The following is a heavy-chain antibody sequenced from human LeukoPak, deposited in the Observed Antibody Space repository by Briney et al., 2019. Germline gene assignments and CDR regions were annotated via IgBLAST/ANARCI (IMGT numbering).Heavy chain of an antibody. V-gene: IGHV4-39*01. CDR1: GGSISSSSYY. D-gene: IGHD6-6*01. Sequence: SETLSLTCTVSGGSISSSSYYWGWIRQPPGKGLEWIGSIYYVGNTYYNPSLKSRVTLSVDTSKNQFSLKLDSVTAADTAVYYSARQGSTAVVFDYWGQGTPVTVSS. CDR3: ARQGSTAVVFDY. J-gene: IGHJ4*02. CDR2: IYYVGNT.